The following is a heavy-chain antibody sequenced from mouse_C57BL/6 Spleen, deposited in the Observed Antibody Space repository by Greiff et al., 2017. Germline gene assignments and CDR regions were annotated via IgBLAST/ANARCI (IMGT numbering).Heavy chain of an antibody. J-gene: IGHJ2*01. V-gene: IGHV1-50*01. D-gene: IGHD2-1*01. CDR1: GYTFTSYW. CDR3: ARGGNHYFDY. Sequence: QVQLQQPGAELVKPGASVKLSCKASGYTFTSYWMQWVKQRTGQGLEWIGEIDPSDSYNNYNQKFKGKATLTVDTSSSASYMQLSSLTSEDSAVYYCARGGNHYFDYWGQGTTLTVSS. CDR2: IDPSDSYN.